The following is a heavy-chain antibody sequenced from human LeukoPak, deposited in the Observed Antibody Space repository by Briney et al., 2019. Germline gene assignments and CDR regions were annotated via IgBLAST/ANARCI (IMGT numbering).Heavy chain of an antibody. V-gene: IGHV1-2*02. Sequence: GASVKVSCKASGYTFTGYYMHRVRQAPGQGLEWMGWINPNSGGTNYAQKFQGRVTMTRDTSISTAYMELSRLRSDDTAVYYCARLRDGYNYGFDYWGQGTLVTVSS. CDR2: INPNSGGT. J-gene: IGHJ4*02. D-gene: IGHD5-24*01. CDR1: GYTFTGYY. CDR3: ARLRDGYNYGFDY.